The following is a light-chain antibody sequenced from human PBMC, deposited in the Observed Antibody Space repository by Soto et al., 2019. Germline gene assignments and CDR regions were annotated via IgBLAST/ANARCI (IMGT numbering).Light chain of an antibody. Sequence: GLTQSPCTLSLSTGERATLSCRASQSVSTRSLAWYQQKPGQAPRLLISGASSRAADIPDRFSGSGSGTDFTLTINRLEPEDFAVYYCQQYDSSPRTFGQGTKVAIK. V-gene: IGKV3-20*01. CDR2: GAS. J-gene: IGKJ1*01. CDR1: QSVSTRS. CDR3: QQYDSSPRT.